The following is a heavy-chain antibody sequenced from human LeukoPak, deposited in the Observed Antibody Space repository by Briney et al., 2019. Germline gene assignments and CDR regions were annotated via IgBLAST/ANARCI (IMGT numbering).Heavy chain of an antibody. CDR3: ARPACSAGSCYGNFQH. V-gene: IGHV3-48*03. J-gene: IGHJ1*01. D-gene: IGHD2-15*01. Sequence: GRSLRLSCAASGVTFSTFEMNWVRQAPGKGLEWVSYISSSGTTIYYAASVKGRFTISRDNAKNSLYLQINSLRAEDTAVYYCARPACSAGSCYGNFQHWGEGTVVTVSS. CDR1: GVTFSTFE. CDR2: ISSSGTTI.